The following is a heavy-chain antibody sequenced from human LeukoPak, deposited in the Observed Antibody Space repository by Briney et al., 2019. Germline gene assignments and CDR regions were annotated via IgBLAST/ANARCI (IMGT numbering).Heavy chain of an antibody. D-gene: IGHD2-2*01. Sequence: PGGSLSLSCAASGFTFDSYAMTWVRQAPGQGLEWVSRISGGGGITNYADSVKGRFTISRDNSKYTLFLQMNSLRAEDTAVYYCAKYGVDCSSTSCYPLYYMDVWGKGTTVTVSS. CDR2: ISGGGGIT. CDR3: AKYGVDCSSTSCYPLYYMDV. CDR1: GFTFDSYA. V-gene: IGHV3-23*01. J-gene: IGHJ6*03.